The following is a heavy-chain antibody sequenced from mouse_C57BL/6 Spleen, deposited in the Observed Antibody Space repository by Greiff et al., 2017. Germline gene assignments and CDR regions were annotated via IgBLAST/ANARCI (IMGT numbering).Heavy chain of an antibody. CDR2: ISDGGSYT. CDR3: ARDRDYSYAMDY. D-gene: IGHD1-1*01. CDR1: GFTFSSYA. J-gene: IGHJ4*01. Sequence: EVQLVESGGGLVKPGGSLKLSCAASGFTFSSYAMSWVRQTPEKRLEWVATISDGGSYTYYPDNVKGRFTISRDNAKNNLYLQMSHLKSEDTAMYYCARDRDYSYAMDYWGQGTSATVSS. V-gene: IGHV5-4*01.